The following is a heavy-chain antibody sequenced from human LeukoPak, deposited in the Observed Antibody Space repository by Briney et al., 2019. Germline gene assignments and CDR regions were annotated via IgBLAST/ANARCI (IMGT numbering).Heavy chain of an antibody. CDR2: IKQDGSEI. CDR3: ARYSGSSAIVS. Sequence: PGGSLRLSCAASGFTVSSNYMSWVRQAPGKGLEWVANIKQDGSEIHYVDSVKGRFTISRDNAKNSLYLQMNSLKAEDTAVYYCARYSGSSAIVSWGQGTLVTVSS. D-gene: IGHD3-10*01. V-gene: IGHV3-7*05. J-gene: IGHJ5*01. CDR1: GFTVSSNY.